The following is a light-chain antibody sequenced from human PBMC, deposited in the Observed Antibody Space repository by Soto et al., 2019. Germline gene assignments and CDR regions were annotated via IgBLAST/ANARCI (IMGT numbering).Light chain of an antibody. CDR3: FSYTSSGTYV. Sequence: QSALTQPASVSGSAGQSITISCTGTSSDVGNYKYVSWYQQHPGKAPKLIIYEVSNRPSGVSNRFSGSKSGNTASLTISGLQAEDETDYYCFSYTSSGTYVFGTGTKVTVL. J-gene: IGLJ1*01. CDR1: SSDVGNYKY. V-gene: IGLV2-14*01. CDR2: EVS.